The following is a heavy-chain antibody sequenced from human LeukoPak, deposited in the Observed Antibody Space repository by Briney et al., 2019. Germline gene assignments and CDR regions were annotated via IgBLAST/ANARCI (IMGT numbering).Heavy chain of an antibody. V-gene: IGHV3-23*01. CDR1: GFIFSSYA. CDR2: ISGSGGST. J-gene: IGHJ5*02. Sequence: GGSLRLSCAASGFIFSSYAMSWVRQAPGKGLEWVSGISGSGGSTFYADSVKGRFTISRDNSKSTLFLQMNSLRAEDTAIYYCAKDSDPLGCSSTTCRGNWFDPWGQGTLVTVSS. D-gene: IGHD2-2*01. CDR3: AKDSDPLGCSSTTCRGNWFDP.